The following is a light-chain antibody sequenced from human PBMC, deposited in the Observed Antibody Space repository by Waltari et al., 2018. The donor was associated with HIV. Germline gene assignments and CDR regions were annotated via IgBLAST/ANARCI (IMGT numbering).Light chain of an antibody. CDR1: QTVFYTSNNKNY. CDR2: WAS. CDR3: QQYYSSPPYT. V-gene: IGKV4-1*01. Sequence: DIVMTQSPDSLAVSLGERATINCKSSQTVFYTSNNKNYLAWYQQKPGQPPKLLIYWASMRDSGVPDRCSGSGSGTDFTLTISRLQTEDVAVYYCQQYYSSPPYTFGQGTKLEIK. J-gene: IGKJ2*01.